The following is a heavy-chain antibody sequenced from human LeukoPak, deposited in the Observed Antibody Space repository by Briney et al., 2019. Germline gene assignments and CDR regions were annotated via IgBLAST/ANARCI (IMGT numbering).Heavy chain of an antibody. CDR1: GFTFSDYY. D-gene: IGHD3-9*01. Sequence: GGSLRFSCAASGFTFSDYYMSWIRQAPGKGLEWVSYISSSGSTIYYADSVKGRFTISRDNAKNSLYLQMNSLRAEDTAVYYCARSLHYDILTGSGMDVWGQGTTVTVSS. CDR2: ISSSGSTI. J-gene: IGHJ6*02. CDR3: ARSLHYDILTGSGMDV. V-gene: IGHV3-11*01.